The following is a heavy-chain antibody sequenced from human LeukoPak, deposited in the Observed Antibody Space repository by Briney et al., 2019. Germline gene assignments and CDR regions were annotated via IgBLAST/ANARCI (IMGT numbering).Heavy chain of an antibody. D-gene: IGHD6-19*01. CDR3: PTYGDGWFNPLDN. CDR1: GFTFSSYT. CDR2: ITSSGDGT. V-gene: IGHV3-23*01. Sequence: GGSLRLSCAAPGFTFSSYTINWVRQAPGKGLEWVSSITSSGDGTEYADSVKGRFTISRDNSKNTLFLQMNSLRVEDTAVYYCPTYGDGWFNPLDNWGQGTLVTVSS. J-gene: IGHJ4*02.